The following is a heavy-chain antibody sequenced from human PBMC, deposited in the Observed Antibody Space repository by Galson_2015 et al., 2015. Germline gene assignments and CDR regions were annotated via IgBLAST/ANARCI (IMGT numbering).Heavy chain of an antibody. CDR2: INSDGSST. V-gene: IGHV3-74*01. D-gene: IGHD3-10*01. CDR3: ARDRPMDGRFGELFDD. J-gene: IGHJ5*02. CDR1: GFTFSSYW. Sequence: SLRPSCAASGFTFSSYWMHWVRQAPGKGLVWVSRINSDGSSTSYADSVKGRFTISRDNAKNTLYLQMNSLRAEDTAVYYCARDRPMDGRFGELFDDWGQGTLVTVSS.